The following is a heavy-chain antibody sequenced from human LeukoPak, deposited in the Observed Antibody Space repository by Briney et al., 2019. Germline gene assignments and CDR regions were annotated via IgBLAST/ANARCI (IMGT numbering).Heavy chain of an antibody. CDR3: VSGITATSG. CDR1: GFTFSNSW. Sequence: PGGSLRLSCVGSGFTFSNSWRHWVRQAPGKGLMWVSAIKTDGSSISYVDSVKGRFTISRDNAKNTLYLQMNSLRAEDTAIYYCVSGITATSGWGQGTLVTVSS. D-gene: IGHD1-20*01. CDR2: IKTDGSSI. J-gene: IGHJ4*02. V-gene: IGHV3-74*01.